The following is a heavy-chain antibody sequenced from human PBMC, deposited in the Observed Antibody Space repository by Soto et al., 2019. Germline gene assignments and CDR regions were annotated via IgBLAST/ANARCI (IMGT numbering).Heavy chain of an antibody. CDR2: VSGSGNTQ. Sequence: GGSLRLSCVASGFSFRSYSMNWVRQAPGKGPEWVAYVSGSGNTQYYADSVKGRFTISRDNAKQSLYLQLNSLRDEDTAVYYCAAVQDLIEYSSSDWFDPWGQGTLVTVSS. D-gene: IGHD6-6*01. J-gene: IGHJ5*02. CDR1: GFSFRSYS. V-gene: IGHV3-48*02. CDR3: AAVQDLIEYSSSDWFDP.